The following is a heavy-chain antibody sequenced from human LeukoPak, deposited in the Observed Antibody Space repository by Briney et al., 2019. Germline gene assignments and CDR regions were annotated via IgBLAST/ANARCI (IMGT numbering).Heavy chain of an antibody. Sequence: PGRSLRLSCAASGFTFSSYGMHWVRQAPGKGLEWVADIWFDGKNEHFADSVKGRFTISRDNSNNTMYLQINSLRAEDTAVYYCARDRHCANGVCHSPPGMDVWGQGTTVTVSS. V-gene: IGHV3-33*01. CDR2: IWFDGKNE. CDR1: GFTFSSYG. D-gene: IGHD2-8*01. CDR3: ARDRHCANGVCHSPPGMDV. J-gene: IGHJ6*02.